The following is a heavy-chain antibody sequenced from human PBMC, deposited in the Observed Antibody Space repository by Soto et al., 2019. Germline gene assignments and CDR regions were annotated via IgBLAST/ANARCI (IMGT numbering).Heavy chain of an antibody. CDR3: AREDCSSTSCYQADY. V-gene: IGHV3-11*01. CDR1: GFTFSDYY. J-gene: IGHJ4*02. CDR2: ISSSGSTI. Sequence: GGSLRLSCAASGFTFSDYYMSWIRQAPGKGLEWVSYISSSGSTIYYADSVKGRFTISRANAKNSLYLQMNSLRAEDTAVYYCAREDCSSTSCYQADYWGQGTLVTVSS. D-gene: IGHD2-2*01.